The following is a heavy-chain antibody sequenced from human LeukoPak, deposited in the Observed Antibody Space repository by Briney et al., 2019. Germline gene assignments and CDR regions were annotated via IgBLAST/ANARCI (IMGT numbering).Heavy chain of an antibody. CDR1: GYSSTSYW. D-gene: IGHD3-10*01. J-gene: IGHJ6*03. CDR3: ATSYTYYYGSGTFSFYMDV. CDR2: IYPGDSDT. Sequence: GESLKISCKGSGYSSTSYWIGWVRQMPGKGLEWMGIIYPGDSDTRYSPSFQGQVTISADKSISTAYLQWSSLKASDTAMYYCATSYTYYYGSGTFSFYMDVWGKGTTVTVSS. V-gene: IGHV5-51*01.